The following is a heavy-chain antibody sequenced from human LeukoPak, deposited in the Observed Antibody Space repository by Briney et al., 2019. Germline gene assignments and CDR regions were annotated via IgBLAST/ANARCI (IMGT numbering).Heavy chain of an antibody. V-gene: IGHV4-4*07. CDR3: ARDRGFGGDAPYYFDY. CDR2: IYTSGST. D-gene: IGHD2-8*01. CDR1: GGSISSYD. Sequence: ASETLSLTCTVSGGSISSYDWSWIRQPAGKGLEWIGRIYTSGSTNYNPSLKSRVTMSVDTSKNQFSLKLSSVTAADTAVYYCARDRGFGGDAPYYFDYWGQGTLVTVSS. J-gene: IGHJ4*02.